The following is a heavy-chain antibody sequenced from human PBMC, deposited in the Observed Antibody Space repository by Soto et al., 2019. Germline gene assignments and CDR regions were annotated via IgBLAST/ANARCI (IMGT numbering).Heavy chain of an antibody. CDR3: VRVVEAATRHTDFDS. CDR2: IYYSGAT. D-gene: IGHD2-15*01. J-gene: IGHJ4*02. CDR1: GGSISSGDYY. V-gene: IGHV4-61*08. Sequence: SETLSLTCTVSGGSISSGDYYWSWIRQPPGRGLDWIGYIYYSGATNYNPSLKSRVSISVDMSKNQLSLKLTSVSVAETAMYYCVRVVEAATRHTDFDSWGQGIVVTVSS.